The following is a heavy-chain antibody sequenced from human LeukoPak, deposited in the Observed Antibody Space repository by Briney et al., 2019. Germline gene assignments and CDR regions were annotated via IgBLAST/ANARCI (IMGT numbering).Heavy chain of an antibody. CDR3: ARVSRGYDIFY. CDR1: NYSITSGYY. CDR2: IYHSGTT. J-gene: IGHJ4*02. Sequence: PSETLSLTCTVSNYSITSGYYWGWIRQPPGKGLEWIGSIYHSGTTHYNPSLKSRVTISVDTSKNQFSLNLNSVTAADTAVYYCARVSRGYDIFYWGQGTLVTVSS. V-gene: IGHV4-38-2*02. D-gene: IGHD3-9*01.